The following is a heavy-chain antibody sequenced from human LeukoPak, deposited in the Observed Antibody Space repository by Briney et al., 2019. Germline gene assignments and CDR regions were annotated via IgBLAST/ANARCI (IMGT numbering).Heavy chain of an antibody. CDR2: ISGSGGST. Sequence: GGSLRLSCAAPGFTFSSYAMSWVRQAPGQGLEWVSAISGSGGSTSYADSVKGSITISRDNSKNTLYLKMNSLRAEDTAVYYCAKAFYSSGGGGAFDIWGQGTMVTVSS. J-gene: IGHJ3*02. CDR3: AKAFYSSGGGGAFDI. V-gene: IGHV3-23*01. D-gene: IGHD6-25*01. CDR1: GFTFSSYA.